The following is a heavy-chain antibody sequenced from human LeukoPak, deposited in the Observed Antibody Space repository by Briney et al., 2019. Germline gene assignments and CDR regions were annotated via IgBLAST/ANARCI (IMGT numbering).Heavy chain of an antibody. V-gene: IGHV3-11*04. D-gene: IGHD1-26*01. CDR1: GFIFGDYY. Sequence: GGSLRLSCTASGFIFGDYYMAWVRQAPGKGLEWISYISRIGNTKYDAGSVKGRLIVSRDNAKNSLYLQMNNLRDDDTAVYYCARDRLLYSAFDVWGQGTMVTVSS. J-gene: IGHJ3*01. CDR3: ARDRLLYSAFDV. CDR2: ISRIGNTK.